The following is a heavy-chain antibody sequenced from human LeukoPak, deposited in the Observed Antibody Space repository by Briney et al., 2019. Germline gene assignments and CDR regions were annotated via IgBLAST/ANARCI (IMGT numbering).Heavy chain of an antibody. J-gene: IGHJ4*02. Sequence: GRSLRLSCAASGLTFSSYGMHWVRQAPGKGLEWVAVIWYDGSNKFYADSVKGRFTISRDNSKNTLYLQMNSLRAEDTAVYYCARDRAAADLDYWGQGTLVTVSS. CDR3: ARDRAAADLDY. D-gene: IGHD6-13*01. CDR2: IWYDGSNK. CDR1: GLTFSSYG. V-gene: IGHV3-33*01.